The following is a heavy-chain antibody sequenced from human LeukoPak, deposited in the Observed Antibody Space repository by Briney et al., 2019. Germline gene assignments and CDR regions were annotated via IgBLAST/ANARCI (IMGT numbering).Heavy chain of an antibody. Sequence: SETLSLTCTVSGGSISSGSYYWSWIRQPAGKGLEWIGRIYTSGSTNYNPSLKSRVTISVDTSKNQFSLKLSSVTAADTAVYYCARVAGSRDYYGMDVWGQGTTVTVSS. CDR1: GGSISSGSYY. CDR2: IYTSGST. CDR3: ARVAGSRDYYGMDV. J-gene: IGHJ6*02. V-gene: IGHV4-61*02. D-gene: IGHD3-10*01.